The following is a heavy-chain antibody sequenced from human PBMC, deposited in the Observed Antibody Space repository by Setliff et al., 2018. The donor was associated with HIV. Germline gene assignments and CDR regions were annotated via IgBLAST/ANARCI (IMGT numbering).Heavy chain of an antibody. V-gene: IGHV4-38-2*02. CDR1: GPSLSTGHH. J-gene: IGHJ4*01. Sequence: PSETLSLTCSVSGPSLSTGHHWGWIRQTPEKGLEWIGSSSDSGYTHYNPSLKSRVTISVDTSRKQFSLKLSSVTAADTAVYYCARQTSYDRGYSYCFDEWGHGTLVTVSS. CDR3: ARQTSYDRGYSYCFDE. D-gene: IGHD5-18*01. CDR2: SSDSGYT.